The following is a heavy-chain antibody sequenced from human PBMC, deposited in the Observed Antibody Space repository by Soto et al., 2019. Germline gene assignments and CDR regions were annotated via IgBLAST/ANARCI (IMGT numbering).Heavy chain of an antibody. D-gene: IGHD3-22*01. V-gene: IGHV1-8*01. CDR2: MNANSGNT. CDR1: GYTFTSYD. J-gene: IGHJ4*02. Sequence: QVQLVQSGAEVKKPGASVKVSCKTSGYTFTSYDINWVRQATGQGLEWMGWMNANSGNTGYAQNLQGRVTLTRNTSISTAYMELSSLRSQDTAVYYCVTTAFASSGWGQGTLATVSS. CDR3: VTTAFASSG.